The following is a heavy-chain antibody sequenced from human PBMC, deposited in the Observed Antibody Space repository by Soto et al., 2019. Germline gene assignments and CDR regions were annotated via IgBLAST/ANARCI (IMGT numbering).Heavy chain of an antibody. D-gene: IGHD2-15*01. J-gene: IGHJ6*02. V-gene: IGHV3-23*01. CDR1: GVTFSSYA. CDR3: AKDQDIVVVVAAAGGMDV. CDR2: ISGSGGST. Sequence: TGGTLGLSCAASGVTFSSYAMSWVRQAPGKGLEWVSAISGSGGSTYYADSVKGRSTISRDNSKNTLYLQMNSLRAEDTAVYYCAKDQDIVVVVAAAGGMDVWGQGTTVTVSS.